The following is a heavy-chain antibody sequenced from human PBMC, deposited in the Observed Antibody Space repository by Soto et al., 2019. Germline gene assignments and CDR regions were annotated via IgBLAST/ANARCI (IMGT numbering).Heavy chain of an antibody. D-gene: IGHD2-8*01. J-gene: IGHJ4*02. Sequence: SENLSLTCTVSGVSISSGSYYWGWIRQPPGKGPEWIGSIYYTGNTHYNPSLQSRVTISDDTTKNQFSLKLSSVTAADTAVYYCERLYEARHDYWGQGTLVTVSS. CDR3: ERLYEARHDY. CDR1: GVSISSGSYY. V-gene: IGHV4-39*01. CDR2: IYYTGNT.